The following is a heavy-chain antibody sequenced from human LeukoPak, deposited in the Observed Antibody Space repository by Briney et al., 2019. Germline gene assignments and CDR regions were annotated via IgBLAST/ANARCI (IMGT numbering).Heavy chain of an antibody. CDR2: INAGNGDT. D-gene: IGHD3-22*01. CDR3: ARPTYYYDSSGYSESPHFDY. V-gene: IGHV1-3*01. J-gene: IGHJ4*02. Sequence: GASVMVSCKAFGYTFTSYAMHWVRQAPGQRLEWMGWINAGNGDTKYSQRFQDRVTLTRDTSASAAYMELSSLRSEDTAVYYCARPTYYYDSSGYSESPHFDYWGRGTLVTVSS. CDR1: GYTFTSYA.